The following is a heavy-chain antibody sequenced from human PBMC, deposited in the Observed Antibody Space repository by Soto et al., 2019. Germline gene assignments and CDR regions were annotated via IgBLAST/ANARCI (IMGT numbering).Heavy chain of an antibody. CDR3: ARAPALGWFDP. CDR1: GGSISSGGYY. J-gene: IGHJ5*02. D-gene: IGHD2-2*01. CDR2: IYYSGST. Sequence: PSETLSLTCSVSGGSISSGGYYWSWIRQHPGKGLEWIGYIYYSGSTYYNPSLKSRVTISVDTSKNQFSLKLSSVTAADTAVYYCARAPALGWFDPWGQGTLVTSPQ. V-gene: IGHV4-31*03.